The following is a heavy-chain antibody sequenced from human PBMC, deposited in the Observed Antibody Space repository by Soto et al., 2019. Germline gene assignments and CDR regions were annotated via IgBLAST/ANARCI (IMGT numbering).Heavy chain of an antibody. CDR3: ARPIQYYYIIRGQSTCFVR. J-gene: IGHJ5*02. V-gene: IGHV1-3*01. CDR2: INAGNGNT. CDR1: GYTFTGYA. D-gene: IGHD3-9*01. Sequence: ASVKVSCKASGYTFTGYAMHWVRQAPGQRLEWMGWINAGNGNTKYSQKFQGRVTITRDTSASTAYMELSSLRSEDTAVYYCARPIQYYYIIRGQSTCFVRWCQGILV.